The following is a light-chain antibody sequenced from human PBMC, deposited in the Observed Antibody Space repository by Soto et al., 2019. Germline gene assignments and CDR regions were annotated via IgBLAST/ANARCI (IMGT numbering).Light chain of an antibody. CDR2: RAS. J-gene: IGKJ1*01. CDR3: QQYDRASWT. Sequence: DIQMTQSPSTLSASVGDRVIITCRAGQSISSWLAWYQQKPGKAPNLLIYRASTLKSGIPSRFSGSGSGTEFTLSISSLQPDDFATYYCQQYDRASWTFGPGTKVEIK. CDR1: QSISSW. V-gene: IGKV1-5*03.